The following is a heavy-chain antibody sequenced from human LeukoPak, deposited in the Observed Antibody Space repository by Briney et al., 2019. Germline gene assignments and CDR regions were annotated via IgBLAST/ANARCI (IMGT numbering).Heavy chain of an antibody. CDR1: GFTFSSYA. D-gene: IGHD1-26*01. CDR3: AKDRRDGSYLFDY. V-gene: IGHV3-23*01. Sequence: PGGSLRLSCAASGFTFSSYAMSWVRQAPGKGLEWVSAISGSGGSTYYADSVKGRFTISRDNSKNTPYLQMNSLRAEDTAVYYCAKDRRDGSYLFDYWGQGTLVTVSS. J-gene: IGHJ4*02. CDR2: ISGSGGST.